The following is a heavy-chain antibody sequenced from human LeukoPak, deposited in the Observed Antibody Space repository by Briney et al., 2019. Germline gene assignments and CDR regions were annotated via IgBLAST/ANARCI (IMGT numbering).Heavy chain of an antibody. CDR3: ARDYCSGGSCYSDWFGP. CDR1: GDSISTYY. Sequence: SETLSLTCSGSGDSISTYYWSWIRQPPGKGLKWMGYVLYSGSTKYNPSLKSRLTISVDTSTNQFSLKLRSVTAADTAVYYCARDYCSGGSCYSDWFGPWGQGTLVTASS. J-gene: IGHJ5*02. V-gene: IGHV4-59*08. CDR2: VLYSGST. D-gene: IGHD2-15*01.